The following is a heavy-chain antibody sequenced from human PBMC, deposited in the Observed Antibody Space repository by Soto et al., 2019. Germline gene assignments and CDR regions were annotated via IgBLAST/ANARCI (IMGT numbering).Heavy chain of an antibody. Sequence: QVQLVESGGGVVQPGRSLRLSCAASGFTFSSYAMHWVRQAPGKGLEWVAVISYDGSNKYYADSVKGRFTISRDNSKNTLYPQMNSLDGEETAGDYWAGDLILFGSGSTFDYWGQGTLVTVSS. V-gene: IGHV3-30-3*01. D-gene: IGHD3-10*01. CDR1: GFTFSSYA. J-gene: IGHJ4*02. CDR2: ISYDGSNK. CDR3: AGDLILFGSGSTFDY.